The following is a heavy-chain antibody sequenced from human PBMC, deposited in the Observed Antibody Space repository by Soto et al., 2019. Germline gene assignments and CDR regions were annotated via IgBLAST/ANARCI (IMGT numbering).Heavy chain of an antibody. V-gene: IGHV3-74*03. CDR3: ATGEYCSNGICNYHFYAMDV. CDR2: ISPDGTTS. J-gene: IGHJ6*02. D-gene: IGHD2-8*01. Sequence: EVHLVESGGGLVQPGGSLRLSCTASKFSLDTYWMHWVRQIPGQGLVWVSRISPDGTTSTYADSVEGRFTVSRDTAKNTVYLQMNSLRVEDTAVYYCATGEYCSNGICNYHFYAMDVWGQGTTVTVSS. CDR1: KFSLDTYW.